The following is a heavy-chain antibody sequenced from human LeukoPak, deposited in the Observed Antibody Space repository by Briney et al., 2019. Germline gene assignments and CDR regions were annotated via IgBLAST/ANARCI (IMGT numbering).Heavy chain of an antibody. J-gene: IGHJ4*02. Sequence: SVKVSCKASGGTFSSYAISWVRQAPGQGLEWMGGIIPIFGTANYAQKFQGRVTITADKSTSTAYMELSSLRSGDTAVYYCARDQGSYGDFDYWGQGTLVTVSS. CDR2: IIPIFGTA. V-gene: IGHV1-69*06. CDR3: ARDQGSYGDFDY. D-gene: IGHD4/OR15-4a*01. CDR1: GGTFSSYA.